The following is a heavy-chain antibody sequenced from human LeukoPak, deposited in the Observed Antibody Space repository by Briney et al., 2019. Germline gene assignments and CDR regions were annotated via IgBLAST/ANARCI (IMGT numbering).Heavy chain of an antibody. CDR2: IIPILGIA. D-gene: IGHD5-24*01. Sequence: GSSVKVSCKASGGTFSSYAISWVRQAPGQGLEWMGRIIPILGIANYAQKLQGRVTMTTDTSTSTAYMELRSLRSDDTAVYYCARVETTLRYWGQGTLVTVSS. V-gene: IGHV1-69*04. CDR1: GGTFSSYA. CDR3: ARVETTLRY. J-gene: IGHJ4*02.